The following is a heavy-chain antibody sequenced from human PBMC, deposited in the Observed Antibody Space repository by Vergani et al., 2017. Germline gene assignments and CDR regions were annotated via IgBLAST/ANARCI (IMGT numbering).Heavy chain of an antibody. CDR2: IYSGGST. V-gene: IGHV3-53*04. CDR3: ARVYSGSYYYYYYYMDV. Sequence: EVQLVESGGGLVQPGGSLRLSCAASGFTVSSNYMSWVRQAPGKGLEWVSVIYSGGSTYYADSVKGRFTISRHNSKNTLYLQMNSRRAEDTAVYYCARVYSGSYYYYYYYMDVWGKGTTVTVSS. D-gene: IGHD1-26*01. J-gene: IGHJ6*03. CDR1: GFTVSSNY.